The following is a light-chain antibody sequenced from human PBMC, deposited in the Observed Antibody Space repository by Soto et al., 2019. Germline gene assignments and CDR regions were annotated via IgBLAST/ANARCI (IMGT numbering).Light chain of an antibody. Sequence: EIVLTQSPATLSVSPGEGATLSCRASQSINTYLAWYQQKPGQAPRLLIYDASNRATGIPARFSGSGSGTDFTLTISSLEPEDFAVYYCQQRSNWPPITFGQRTRPEI. CDR3: QQRSNWPPIT. V-gene: IGKV3-11*01. CDR2: DAS. J-gene: IGKJ5*01. CDR1: QSINTY.